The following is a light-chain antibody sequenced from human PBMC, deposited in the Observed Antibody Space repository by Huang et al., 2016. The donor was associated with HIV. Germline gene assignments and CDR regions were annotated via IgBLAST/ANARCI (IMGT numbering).Light chain of an antibody. CDR2: GAS. J-gene: IGKJ2*01. CDR1: QNVGSN. CDR3: QQYNNWPPYT. V-gene: IGKV3-15*01. Sequence: EIAMTQSPATLFVSPGERATLACRASQNVGSNMAGYQQKPGQAPRLLIYGASTRATGIPVRFSGSGSGTEFTLTISNLQSEDFALYHCQQYNNWPPYTFGQGTKLEIK.